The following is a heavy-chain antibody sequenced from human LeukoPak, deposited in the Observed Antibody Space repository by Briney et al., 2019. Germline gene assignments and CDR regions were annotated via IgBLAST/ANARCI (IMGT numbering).Heavy chain of an antibody. CDR1: GGSISSSSFF. J-gene: IGHJ4*02. V-gene: IGHV4-39*01. Sequence: SETLSLTCTVSGGSISSSSFFWGWIRQPPGKGLEWIGTIYYSGTTYYNPSLTSRVTISVDTSKNQFSLRLTSVTAADTAVYYCASGPWGRRDYRGQGTLVTVSS. D-gene: IGHD3-16*01. CDR2: IYYSGTT. CDR3: ASGPWGRRDY.